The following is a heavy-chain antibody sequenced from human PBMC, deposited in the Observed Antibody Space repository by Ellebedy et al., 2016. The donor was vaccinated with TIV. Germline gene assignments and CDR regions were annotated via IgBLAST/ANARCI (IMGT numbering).Heavy chain of an antibody. CDR1: GFTVSSNY. Sequence: GGSLRLSCAASGFTVSSNYMSWVRQAPGKGLQWVPLIDRGGSTYYADSVKGRYTISRDNSKKILYLQMNSLRTEDTAVYYCARETFNDVDLKVWGVLDMWGQGTMVTVSS. J-gene: IGHJ3*02. CDR3: ARETFNDVDLKVWGVLDM. CDR2: IDRGGST. D-gene: IGHD1-1*01. V-gene: IGHV3-66*01.